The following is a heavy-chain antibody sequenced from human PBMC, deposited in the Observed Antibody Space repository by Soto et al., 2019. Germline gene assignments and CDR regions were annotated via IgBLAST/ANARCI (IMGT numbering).Heavy chain of an antibody. Sequence: GGSLRLSCAASGFTFSDYYMSWIRQAPGKGLEWVSYISSSGSTIYYADSVKGRFTISRDNAKNSLYLQMNSLRAEDTAVYYCAREGPIDCSSTSCYSNWFDPWGQGTLVTVSS. CDR2: ISSSGSTI. CDR3: AREGPIDCSSTSCYSNWFDP. D-gene: IGHD2-2*01. J-gene: IGHJ5*02. CDR1: GFTFSDYY. V-gene: IGHV3-11*01.